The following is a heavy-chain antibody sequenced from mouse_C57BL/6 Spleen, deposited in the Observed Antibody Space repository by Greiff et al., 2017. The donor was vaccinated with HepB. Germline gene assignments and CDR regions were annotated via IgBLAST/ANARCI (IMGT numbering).Heavy chain of an antibody. CDR3: ARIYYGSSYLAY. D-gene: IGHD1-1*01. Sequence: EVKLMESGGGLVKPGGSLKLSCAASGFTFSDYGMHWVRQAPEKGLEWVAYISSGSSTIYYADTVKGRFTISRDNAKNTLFLQMTSLRSEDTAMYYCARIYYGSSYLAYWGQGTLVTVSA. J-gene: IGHJ3*01. CDR2: ISSGSSTI. CDR1: GFTFSDYG. V-gene: IGHV5-17*01.